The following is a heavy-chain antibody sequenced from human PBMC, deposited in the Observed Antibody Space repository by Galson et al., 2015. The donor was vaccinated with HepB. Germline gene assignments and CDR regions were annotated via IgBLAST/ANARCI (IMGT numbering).Heavy chain of an antibody. J-gene: IGHJ4*02. CDR3: ANRVVPGIAAAGTQDY. CDR1: GFTFSSYS. CDR2: ISSSSSYI. D-gene: IGHD6-13*01. Sequence: SLRLSCAASGFTFSSYSMNWVRQAPGKGLEWVSSISSSSSYIYYADSVKGRFTISRDNAKNSLYLQMNSLRAEDTAVYYCANRVVPGIAAAGTQDYWGQGTLVTVSS. V-gene: IGHV3-21*01.